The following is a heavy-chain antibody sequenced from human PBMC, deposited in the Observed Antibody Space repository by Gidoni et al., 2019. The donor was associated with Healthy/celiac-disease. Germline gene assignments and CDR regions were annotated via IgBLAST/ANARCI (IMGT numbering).Heavy chain of an antibody. CDR1: GFTVSSNY. D-gene: IGHD1-26*01. CDR2: IYSGGST. Sequence: EVQLVESGGGLIQPGGSLRLSCAASGFTVSSNYMSWVRQAPGKGLEWVSFIYSGGSTYYADSVKGRFTISRDNSKNTLYLQMNSLRAEDTAVYYCARGWGDRWEPAYWDYWGQGTLVTVSS. J-gene: IGHJ4*02. V-gene: IGHV3-53*01. CDR3: ARGWGDRWEPAYWDY.